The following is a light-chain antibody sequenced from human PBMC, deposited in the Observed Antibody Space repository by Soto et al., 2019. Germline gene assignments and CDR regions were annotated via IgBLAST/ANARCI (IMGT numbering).Light chain of an antibody. CDR2: AVS. Sequence: QSALTQPASVSGSPGQSITISCTGTSSDVGGYNYVSWYQQHPGKAPKLMIYAVSNRPSGVSNRFSGSKSGNTATLTISGLQAEVEADYYCCSYTVSGTYVFGTGTKVTV. CDR1: SSDVGGYNY. CDR3: CSYTVSGTYV. V-gene: IGLV2-14*01. J-gene: IGLJ1*01.